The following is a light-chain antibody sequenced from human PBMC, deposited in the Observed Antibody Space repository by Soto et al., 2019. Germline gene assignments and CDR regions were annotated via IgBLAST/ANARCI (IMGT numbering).Light chain of an antibody. V-gene: IGKV1-39*01. CDR3: HQSYSTLWT. J-gene: IGKJ1*01. Sequence: DIQMTQSPSSLSASVGDRVTITCRASQSISSYLNWYQQKPGKAPKLLIYAASSLQSGVPSRFSGSGSGTDFTLTISSLQPEDFATYYCHQSYSTLWTFGQGTKVDFK. CDR2: AAS. CDR1: QSISSY.